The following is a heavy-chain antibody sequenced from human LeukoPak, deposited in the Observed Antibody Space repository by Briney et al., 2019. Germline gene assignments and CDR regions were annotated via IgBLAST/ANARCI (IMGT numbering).Heavy chain of an antibody. CDR1: GGSISSYY. CDR2: IYYSGST. D-gene: IGHD2-15*01. J-gene: IGHJ4*02. Sequence: SETLSLTCTVSGGSISSYYWSWIRQPPGKGLEWIGYIYYSGSTNYNPSLKSRVTISVDTSKNQFSLKLSSVTAADTAVYYCARQIPPHYCSGGSCYSQYFDYWGQGTLVTVSS. V-gene: IGHV4-59*08. CDR3: ARQIPPHYCSGGSCYSQYFDY.